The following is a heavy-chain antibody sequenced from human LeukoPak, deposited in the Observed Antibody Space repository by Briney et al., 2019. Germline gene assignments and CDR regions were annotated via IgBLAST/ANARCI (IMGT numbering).Heavy chain of an antibody. D-gene: IGHD3-3*01. J-gene: IGHJ4*02. CDR3: ARGYDFHDS. CDR1: GGSISSYY. CDR2: VHTSWSA. V-gene: IGHV4-4*07. Sequence: SETLSLTCTVSGGSISSYYWSWSRKPPPKGLGWVGRVHTSWSANYNPSLKSRLTMSVDPSKQQFSLKPTSVTAADKAVYYCARGYDFHDSWGQGTLVTVSS.